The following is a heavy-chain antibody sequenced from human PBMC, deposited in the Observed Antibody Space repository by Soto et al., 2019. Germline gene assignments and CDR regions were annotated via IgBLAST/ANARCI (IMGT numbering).Heavy chain of an antibody. Sequence: QLQLQESGPGLVKPSETLSLTCTVSGGSISSSRYYWGWIRQPPGKGLEWIGRIYYSGSTYYNPSLKSRDTISVDTSKNQFSLKLSSVTAADTAVYYCTNSNWFDPWGQGTLVTVSS. D-gene: IGHD3-10*01. V-gene: IGHV4-39*01. CDR2: IYYSGST. CDR1: GGSISSSRYY. J-gene: IGHJ5*02. CDR3: TNSNWFDP.